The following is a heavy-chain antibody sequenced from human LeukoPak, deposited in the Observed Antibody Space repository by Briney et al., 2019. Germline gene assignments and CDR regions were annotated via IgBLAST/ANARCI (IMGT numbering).Heavy chain of an antibody. D-gene: IGHD6-6*01. Sequence: GRSLRLSCAASGFTFSSYGMHWVRQAPGKGLEWVAVISYDGSNKYYADSLKGRFTISRDNSKNTLYLQMNSLRAEDTAVYYCAKDRYSSSSNDLDYWGQGSLVTVSS. CDR2: ISYDGSNK. CDR3: AKDRYSSSSNDLDY. V-gene: IGHV3-30*18. CDR1: GFTFSSYG. J-gene: IGHJ4*02.